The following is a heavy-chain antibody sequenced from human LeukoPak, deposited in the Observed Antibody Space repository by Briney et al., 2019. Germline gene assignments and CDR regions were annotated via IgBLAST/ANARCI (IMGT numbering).Heavy chain of an antibody. CDR3: TTYYYDSSALRGSWFDP. D-gene: IGHD3-22*01. Sequence: GGSLRLSCAASGFTFSNAWMSWVRQAPGKGLEWVGRIKSKTDGGTTDYAAPVKGRFTISRDDSKNTLYLQMNSLKTEDTAVYYCTTYYYDSSALRGSWFDPWGQGTLVTVSS. CDR1: GFTFSNAW. V-gene: IGHV3-15*01. CDR2: IKSKTDGGTT. J-gene: IGHJ5*02.